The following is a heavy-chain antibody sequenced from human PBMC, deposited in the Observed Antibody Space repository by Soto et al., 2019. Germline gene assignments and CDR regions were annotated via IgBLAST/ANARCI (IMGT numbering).Heavy chain of an antibody. J-gene: IGHJ6*02. CDR1: GFTFSSYA. Sequence: EVQLLESGGGLVQPGGSLRLSCAASGFTFSSYAMSWVRQAPGKGLEWVSAISGSGGSTYYADSVKGRFTISRDNSKNTLYLQMNTLRAEDTAVYYCAKRMDIVGVPARYYYYGMDVWGQGTTVTVS. V-gene: IGHV3-23*01. CDR3: AKRMDIVGVPARYYYYGMDV. CDR2: ISGSGGST. D-gene: IGHD2-2*03.